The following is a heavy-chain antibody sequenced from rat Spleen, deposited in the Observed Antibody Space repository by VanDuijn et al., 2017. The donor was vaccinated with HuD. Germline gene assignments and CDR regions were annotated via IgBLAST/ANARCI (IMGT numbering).Heavy chain of an antibody. Sequence: EVQVVESGGGIVQPGRSKKLSCAASGFTFSNYDMVWVRQAPTKGLKWVASISYDGSTPYYRDSVKGRFTISRDNAKSTLYLQMDSLRSEDTATYYCTRGYYFDYWGQGVMVTVSS. CDR1: GFTFSNYD. J-gene: IGHJ2*01. V-gene: IGHV5-7*01. CDR3: TRGYYFDY. CDR2: ISYDGSTP.